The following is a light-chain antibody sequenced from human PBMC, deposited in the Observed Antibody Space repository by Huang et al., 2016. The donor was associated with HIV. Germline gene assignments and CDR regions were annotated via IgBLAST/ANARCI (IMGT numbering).Light chain of an antibody. J-gene: IGKJ1*01. CDR1: HSLLHSDGNTY. CDR3: MQGTHWPQT. Sequence: DVVLTQSPLSLPVTLGQPASISCKSSHSLLHSDGNTYLNWFLQGPGQSPRRLIYKVSNRDFGVPARFSGSGSGADFTLTISRVEADDIGVYYCMQGTHWPQTFGQGTKVEVK. V-gene: IGKV2-30*02. CDR2: KVS.